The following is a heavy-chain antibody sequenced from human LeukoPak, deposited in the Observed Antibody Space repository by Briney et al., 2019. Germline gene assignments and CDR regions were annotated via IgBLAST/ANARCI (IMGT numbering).Heavy chain of an antibody. CDR1: GYNFTAPH. D-gene: IGHD2-15*01. CDR3: GRSKINAATLDH. V-gene: IGHV1-2*06. J-gene: IGHJ4*01. CDR2: INPNSGGT. Sequence: RASVKVSFKPSGYNFTAPHMHWVRPPPGPGLSWMGRINPNSGGTNFAQKFQGRVTMTSNTSINTAYMELNSLRSDDTAVYYCGRSKINAATLDHWGPGTLVTVSS.